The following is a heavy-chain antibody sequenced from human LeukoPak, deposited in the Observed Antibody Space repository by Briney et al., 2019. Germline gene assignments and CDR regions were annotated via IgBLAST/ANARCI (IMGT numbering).Heavy chain of an antibody. CDR2: INPNSGDT. D-gene: IGHD3-10*01. J-gene: IGHJ3*02. V-gene: IGHV1-2*02. Sequence: ASVTVSCKASGYIFTGYYMHWVRPAPGQGLEWMGWINPNSGDTHYAQKFQGRVTMTRDTSISTAYMELSRLRSDDTAVYFCAKYYYGSGNYYTPPAFDIWGQGTMVTVSS. CDR1: GYIFTGYY. CDR3: AKYYYGSGNYYTPPAFDI.